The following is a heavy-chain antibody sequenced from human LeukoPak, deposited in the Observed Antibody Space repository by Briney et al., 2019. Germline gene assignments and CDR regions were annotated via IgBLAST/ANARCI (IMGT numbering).Heavy chain of an antibody. Sequence: GRSLRLSCAASGFTFSSYGMHWVRQAPGKGLEWVAVIWYDGSNKYYADSVKGRFTISRDNSKNPLYLQMNSLRAGDTAVYYCARVGYGSAFGMDVWGQGTTVTVSS. D-gene: IGHD3-10*01. CDR2: IWYDGSNK. CDR3: ARVGYGSAFGMDV. J-gene: IGHJ6*02. CDR1: GFTFSSYG. V-gene: IGHV3-33*01.